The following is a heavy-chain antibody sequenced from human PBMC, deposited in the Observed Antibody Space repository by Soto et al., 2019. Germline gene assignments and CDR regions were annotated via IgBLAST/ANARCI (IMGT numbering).Heavy chain of an antibody. J-gene: IGHJ4*02. CDR1: GYSFAGYW. CDR3: ARQIYESDTGPNFHYYFDS. CDR2: IDPSDSQT. D-gene: IGHD5-18*01. V-gene: IGHV5-10-1*03. Sequence: EVRLEQSGAEVKKSGESLTISCKGSGYSFAGYWITWVRQKPGKGLEWMGRIDPSDSQTYYSPSFRGHVTISVTKSITTVFLQWSSLRASDTAMSYCARQIYESDTGPNFHYYFDSWGQGTPVTVSS.